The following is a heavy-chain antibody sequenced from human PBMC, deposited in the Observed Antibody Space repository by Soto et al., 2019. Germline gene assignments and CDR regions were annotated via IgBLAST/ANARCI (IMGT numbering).Heavy chain of an antibody. Sequence: PGGSLRLSCAASGFTFSSYGMHWVRQAPGKGLEWVAVISYDGSNKYYADSVKGRFNISRDNSKNTLYLQMSSLRAEDTAVYYCVKGVVLMVYAIDAFDIWGQGTMVTVSS. CDR2: ISYDGSNK. CDR1: GFTFSSYG. CDR3: VKGVVLMVYAIDAFDI. D-gene: IGHD2-8*01. V-gene: IGHV3-30*18. J-gene: IGHJ3*02.